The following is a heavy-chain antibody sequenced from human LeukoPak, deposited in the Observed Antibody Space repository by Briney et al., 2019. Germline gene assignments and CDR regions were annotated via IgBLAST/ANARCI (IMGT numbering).Heavy chain of an antibody. Sequence: PSETLSLTCTVSGGSISSDYWSGIRQPPVKGLECFGYIYSSGSTNSTPSLKSRVTISVDTSNDQFSLTLSSVPAADTDVYYCGGGHSYGYGWFDPWGQGTLVTVSS. CDR2: IYSSGST. J-gene: IGHJ5*02. CDR3: GGGHSYGYGWFDP. CDR1: GGSISSDY. V-gene: IGHV4-59*01. D-gene: IGHD5-18*01.